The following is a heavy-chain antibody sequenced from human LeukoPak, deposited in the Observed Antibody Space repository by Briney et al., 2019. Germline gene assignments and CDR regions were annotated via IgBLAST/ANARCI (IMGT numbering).Heavy chain of an antibody. J-gene: IGHJ4*02. D-gene: IGHD1/OR15-1a*01. CDR2: IYSSGYT. Sequence: SETLSLTCTVSGGAIRSHYWNWIRQPAGKGLEWIGRIYSSGYTNDNPSLKSRITMSVDMSKNQFSLRLNSVTAADTAVYYCASGEHSVDSWGQGMLVTVSS. V-gene: IGHV4-4*07. CDR1: GGAIRSHY. CDR3: ASGEHSVDS.